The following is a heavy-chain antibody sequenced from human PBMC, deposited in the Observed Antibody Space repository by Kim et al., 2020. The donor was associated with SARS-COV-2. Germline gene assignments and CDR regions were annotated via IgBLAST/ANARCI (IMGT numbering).Heavy chain of an antibody. D-gene: IGHD3-10*01. CDR3: AKDSGEIDTMVRGANDY. CDR1: GFTFSSYG. Sequence: GGSLRLSCAASGFTFSSYGMHWVRQAPGKGLEWVAVISYDGSNKYYADSVKGRFTISRDNSKNTLYLQMNSLRAEDTAVYYCAKDSGEIDTMVRGANDY. V-gene: IGHV3-30*18. CDR2: ISYDGSNK. J-gene: IGHJ4*01.